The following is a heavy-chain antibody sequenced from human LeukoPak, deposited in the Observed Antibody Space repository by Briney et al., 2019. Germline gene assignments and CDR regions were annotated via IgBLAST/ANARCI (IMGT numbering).Heavy chain of an antibody. CDR2: IKRKGNGGTA. D-gene: IGHD3-9*01. CDR1: GFTFSSYW. V-gene: IGHV3-49*04. J-gene: IGHJ4*02. CDR3: TRIRGYFDWLNDY. Sequence: AGGSLRLSCAASGFTFSSYWMNWVRQAPGKGLEWVGFIKRKGNGGTAHYPASVKDRFTISRDDSKSIAYLQMNSLKTEDTGVYYCTRIRGYFDWLNDYWGQGTLVTVSS.